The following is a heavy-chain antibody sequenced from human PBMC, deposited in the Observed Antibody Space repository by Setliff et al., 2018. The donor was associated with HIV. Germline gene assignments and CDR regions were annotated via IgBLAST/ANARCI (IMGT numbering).Heavy chain of an antibody. CDR3: ARAPTGVTNAFDI. D-gene: IGHD2-8*02. Sequence: ETLSLTCAVYGGSFSGYYWSWIRQPPGKGLEWIGEINHSGSTNYNPSLKSRVTISVDTSKNQFSLKLSSVTAADTAVFYCARAPTGVTNAFDIWGQGTMVTVSS. V-gene: IGHV4-34*01. CDR2: INHSGST. J-gene: IGHJ3*02. CDR1: GGSFSGYY.